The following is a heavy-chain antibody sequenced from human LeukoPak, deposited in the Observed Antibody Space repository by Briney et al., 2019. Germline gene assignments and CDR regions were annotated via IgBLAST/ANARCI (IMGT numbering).Heavy chain of an antibody. V-gene: IGHV3-66*01. CDR3: AALSGVGVKIGFDH. Sequence: GGSLRLSCAASGFTVSSNHMNWVRQAPGKGLEWVSIIYYGGNTFYADSVKGRFTISKDNSKNTLYLQINSLRAEDTAVYYCAALSGVGVKIGFDHWGQGALVVVSS. CDR2: IYYGGNT. J-gene: IGHJ4*02. D-gene: IGHD1-26*01. CDR1: GFTVSSNH.